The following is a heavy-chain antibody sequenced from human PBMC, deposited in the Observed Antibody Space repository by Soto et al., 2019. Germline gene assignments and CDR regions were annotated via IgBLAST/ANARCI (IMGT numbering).Heavy chain of an antibody. D-gene: IGHD6-6*01. CDR3: ARVEESSSDYYGMDV. V-gene: IGHV3-30*09. CDR2: ISYDGSNK. Sequence: QVQLVESGGGVVQPGRSLRLSCAASGFTFSSYAMHWVRQAPGKGLERVAVISYDGSNKYYADSVKGRFANSRDNSKNTLYLQMNSLRAEDTAVYYCARVEESSSDYYGMDVWGQGATVTVSS. CDR1: GFTFSSYA. J-gene: IGHJ6*02.